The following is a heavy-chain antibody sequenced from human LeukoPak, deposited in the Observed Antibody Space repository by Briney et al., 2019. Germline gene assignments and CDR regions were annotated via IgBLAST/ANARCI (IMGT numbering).Heavy chain of an antibody. J-gene: IGHJ4*02. CDR3: ARSHYYDSSGFPSPSFDY. D-gene: IGHD3-22*01. Sequence: PGGSLRLSCAASGFTVSSNYMSWVRQAPGKGLEWVSVIYSGGSTYYADSVKGKFTISRDNSKNTLYLQMNSLRAEDTAVYYCARSHYYDSSGFPSPSFDYWGQGTLVTVSS. CDR2: IYSGGST. CDR1: GFTVSSNY. V-gene: IGHV3-66*01.